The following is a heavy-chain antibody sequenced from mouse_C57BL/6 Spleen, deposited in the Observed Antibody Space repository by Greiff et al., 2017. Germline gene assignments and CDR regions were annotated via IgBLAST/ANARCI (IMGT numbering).Heavy chain of an antibody. V-gene: IGHV1-80*01. Sequence: VKLVESGAELVKPGASVKISCKASGYAFSSFWMHWVKQRPGKGLEWIGQIYPGDGDTHYNGKFKGKATLTADKSSSTDYMKLSSLTSENSAVYYCARDAWFAYWGQGTLVTVSA. CDR3: ARDAWFAY. CDR2: IYPGDGDT. J-gene: IGHJ3*01. CDR1: GYAFSSFW.